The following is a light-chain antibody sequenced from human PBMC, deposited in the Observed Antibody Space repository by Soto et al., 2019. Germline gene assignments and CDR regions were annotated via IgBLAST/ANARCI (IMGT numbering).Light chain of an antibody. V-gene: IGKV1-16*02. J-gene: IGKJ1*01. CDR3: QQYHNYPPS. CDR1: QDISIH. CDR2: GAS. Sequence: DIPMTQSPSSVSAYVGDRVTIASRASQDISIHLAWFQQKPGKAPKSLIFGASSLQSGVPSKFSGSGSGTDFTLTIDSLQPEDFATYYCQQYHNYPPSFGQGTKVEIK.